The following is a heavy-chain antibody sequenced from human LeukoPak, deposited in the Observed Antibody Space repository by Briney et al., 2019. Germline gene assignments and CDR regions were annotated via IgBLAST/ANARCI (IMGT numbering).Heavy chain of an antibody. D-gene: IGHD4-11*01. Sequence: SQTLSLTCTVSGGSISSGDYYWSWIRQPPGEGLEWIGYIYYSGSTYYNPSLKSRVTISVATSKHQSSLKLSSVTAADTAVYYCARIQSTPFDYWGQGTLVTVSS. CDR2: IYYSGST. J-gene: IGHJ4*02. V-gene: IGHV4-30-4*08. CDR1: GGSISSGDYY. CDR3: ARIQSTPFDY.